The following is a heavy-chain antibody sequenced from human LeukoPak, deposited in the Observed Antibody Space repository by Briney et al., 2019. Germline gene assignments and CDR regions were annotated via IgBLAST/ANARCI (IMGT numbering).Heavy chain of an antibody. J-gene: IGHJ4*02. CDR2: IYYNGRT. V-gene: IGHV4-39*01. CDR1: GGSLNISSYY. CDR3: ARSQATAMVSDY. D-gene: IGHD2-2*01. Sequence: PSETLSLTCTVSGGSLNISSYYWGWIRQPPGKGLEWIGSIYYNGRTYYNPSLKIRVTIFVDTSKNQFSLKLNSVTAADTAVYYCARSQATAMVSDYWGQGTLVTVSS.